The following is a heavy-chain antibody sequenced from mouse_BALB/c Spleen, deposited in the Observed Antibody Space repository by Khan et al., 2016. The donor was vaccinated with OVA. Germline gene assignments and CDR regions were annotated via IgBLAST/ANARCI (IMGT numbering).Heavy chain of an antibody. CDR3: AGGFDY. Sequence: QVQLKQSGPELVKPGASVKISCKASDYTLTDHYINWVKQKPGQGLEWIGWIYPGSANAKYNEKFKGKATLTVDTSSSTAFMQLSSLTSEDTAVYFCAGGFDYWGQGTTLTVSS. CDR1: DYTLTDHY. V-gene: IGHV1-84*02. J-gene: IGHJ2*01. CDR2: IYPGSANA.